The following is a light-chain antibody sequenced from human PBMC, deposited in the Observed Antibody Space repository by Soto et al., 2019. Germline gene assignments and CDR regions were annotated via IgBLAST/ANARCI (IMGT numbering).Light chain of an antibody. CDR1: QSISSW. CDR2: KAS. CDR3: QQYNTYWT. Sequence: DIQMTQSPSTLSASVGDRVTITCRASQSISSWLAWYQQKPGKAPKLLIYKASIFESGVPSRFSGSGSGTAFTLTIRSLQPDDFATYYCQQYNTYWTFGQGTKVEIK. V-gene: IGKV1-5*03. J-gene: IGKJ1*01.